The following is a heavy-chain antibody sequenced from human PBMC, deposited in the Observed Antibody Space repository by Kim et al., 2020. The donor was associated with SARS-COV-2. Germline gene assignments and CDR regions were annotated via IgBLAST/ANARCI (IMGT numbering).Heavy chain of an antibody. Sequence: GGSLRLSCAASEFTFSSYEMNWVRQAPGKGLDWVSYISSSSSTVYYADSVKGRFTISRDNAKNSLYLQMNNLRVEDTAVYYCARQSIAVPGSFDYWGRGT. J-gene: IGHJ4*02. CDR3: ARQSIAVPGSFDY. CDR2: ISSSSSTV. V-gene: IGHV3-48*03. CDR1: EFTFSSYE. D-gene: IGHD6-19*01.